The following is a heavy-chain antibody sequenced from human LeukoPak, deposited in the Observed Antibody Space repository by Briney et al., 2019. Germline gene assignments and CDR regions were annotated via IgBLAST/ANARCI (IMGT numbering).Heavy chain of an antibody. CDR3: ASGYYDSFRFDY. D-gene: IGHD3-22*01. V-gene: IGHV1-2*06. CDR2: IYPNSGGT. J-gene: IGHJ4*02. CDR1: GYTFTGYY. Sequence: ASVKVSCKASGYTFTGYYMHWVRQAPGQGLEWMGRIYPNSGGTNYAQKFQGRVTMTRDTSISTAYMELSRLRSDDTAVYYCASGYYDSFRFDYWGRGTLVTVSS.